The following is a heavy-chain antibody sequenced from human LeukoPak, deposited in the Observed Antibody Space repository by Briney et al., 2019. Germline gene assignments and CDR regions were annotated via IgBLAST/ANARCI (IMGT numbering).Heavy chain of an antibody. D-gene: IGHD5-12*01. CDR1: GFTFSNYN. Sequence: GGSLRLSCAASGFTFSNYNMNWVRQAPGKGLEGVSYISSSSTNIYYTDSVKGRFTISRDNSKNSLYLQMNSLRTEDTALYYCAKDISPYLRGYSGLGYWGQGTLVTVSS. CDR3: AKDISPYLRGYSGLGY. J-gene: IGHJ4*02. V-gene: IGHV3-21*04. CDR2: ISSSSTNI.